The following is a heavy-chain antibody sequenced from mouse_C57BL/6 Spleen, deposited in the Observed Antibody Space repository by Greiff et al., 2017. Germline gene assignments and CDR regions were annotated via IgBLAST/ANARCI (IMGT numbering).Heavy chain of an antibody. CDR3: ARGTTAYYFDY. CDR2: INPGCGGT. CDR1: GYAFTNYL. J-gene: IGHJ2*01. Sequence: VQLQQSGAELVRPGTSVKVSCKASGYAFTNYLIEWVKQRPGQGLEWIGVINPGCGGTNYNEKFKGKATVTADKSSSTAYMQLSSLTSEDSAVYFCARGTTAYYFDYWGQGTTLTVSS. V-gene: IGHV1-54*01. D-gene: IGHD1-2*01.